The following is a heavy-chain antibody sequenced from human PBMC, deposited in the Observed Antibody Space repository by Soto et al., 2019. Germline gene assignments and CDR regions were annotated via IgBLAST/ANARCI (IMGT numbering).Heavy chain of an antibody. CDR3: AREAHSSGWYKIDY. D-gene: IGHD6-19*01. CDR1: GFTFSSYA. J-gene: IGHJ4*02. V-gene: IGHV3-66*01. Sequence: GGSLRLSCAASGFTFSSYAMAWVRQAPGKGLEWVSVIYSGGSTYYADSVKGRFTISRDNSKNTLYLQMNSLRAEDTAVYYCAREAHSSGWYKIDYWGQGTLVTVSS. CDR2: IYSGGST.